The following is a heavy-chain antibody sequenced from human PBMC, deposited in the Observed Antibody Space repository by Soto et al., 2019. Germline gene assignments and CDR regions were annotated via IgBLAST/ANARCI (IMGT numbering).Heavy chain of an antibody. CDR3: VQSRCAGDFLQFYSSHSYYGLDV. Sequence: QITLKESGPTLVKPTQTLTLTCTFSGLSLRTTGVGVGWVRQPPGKALEWLALLYWDDDKRYSPSLKSRLTTTQDTSEKLLVLTMPNMDTVDTATFYCVQSRCAGDFLQFYSSHSYYGLDVWGQGTTVTVSS. CDR1: GLSLRTTGVG. CDR2: LYWDDDK. J-gene: IGHJ6*02. V-gene: IGHV2-5*02. D-gene: IGHD2-21*02.